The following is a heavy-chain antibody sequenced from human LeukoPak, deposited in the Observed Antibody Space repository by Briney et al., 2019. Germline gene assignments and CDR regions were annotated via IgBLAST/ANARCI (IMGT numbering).Heavy chain of an antibody. CDR2: ISYDGSNK. D-gene: IGHD3-10*01. V-gene: IGHV3-30*04. Sequence: GRSLRLSCAASGFTFSSYAMHWVRQAPGKGLEWVAVISYDGSNKYYADSVKGRFTISGDNSKNTLYLQMNSLRAEDTAVYYCARGAPIWFGELLLPDYWGQGTLVTVSS. CDR3: ARGAPIWFGELLLPDY. CDR1: GFTFSSYA. J-gene: IGHJ4*02.